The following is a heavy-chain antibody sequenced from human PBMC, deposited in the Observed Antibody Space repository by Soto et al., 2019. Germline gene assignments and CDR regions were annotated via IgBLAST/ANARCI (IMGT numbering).Heavy chain of an antibody. Sequence: EVQLVESGGGFVQPGGSLRLSCTASGFTFSAYWMAWVRQAQGKGLEWVATIRQDGTETYFVDSVKGRFNLSRDDAQKSVFLHMSALRAEDSAVYFCVRAKRPVYLGSWYLDYWGRGTLVTVSS. J-gene: IGHJ4*02. CDR1: GFTFSAYW. CDR3: VRAKRPVYLGSWYLDY. V-gene: IGHV3-7*03. CDR2: IRQDGTET. D-gene: IGHD2-15*01.